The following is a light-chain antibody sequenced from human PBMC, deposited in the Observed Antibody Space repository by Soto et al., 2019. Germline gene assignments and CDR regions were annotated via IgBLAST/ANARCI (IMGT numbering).Light chain of an antibody. V-gene: IGKV3-15*01. CDR2: GAS. CDR3: QQYNNWPLT. CDR1: QSVSSN. J-gene: IGKJ4*01. Sequence: EIVMTQSPATLSVSPGERAPLSCRASQSVSSNLAWYQQKPGQAPRLLIYGASTRATGFPARFSASGSGTEFTLTISSLQSEDFAVYYCQQYNNWPLTFGGGTKVEIK.